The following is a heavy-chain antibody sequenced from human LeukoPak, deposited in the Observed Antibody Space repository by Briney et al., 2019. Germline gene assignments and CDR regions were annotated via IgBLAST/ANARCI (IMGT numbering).Heavy chain of an antibody. V-gene: IGHV4-59*08. CDR2: IYYSGST. J-gene: IGHJ6*02. Sequence: PSETLSLTCTGSGGSISSYYWNWIRQPPGKGLEWIGYIYYSGSTYYNPSLRSRVTISVDTSKNQFSLNLSSVTAADTAVYYCASSPYYYYGMDVWGQGTTVTVSS. CDR1: GGSISSYY. CDR3: ASSPYYYYGMDV.